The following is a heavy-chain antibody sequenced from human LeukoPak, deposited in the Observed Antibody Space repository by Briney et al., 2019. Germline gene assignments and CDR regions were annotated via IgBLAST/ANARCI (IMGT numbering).Heavy chain of an antibody. D-gene: IGHD3-22*01. CDR2: ISSSSSYI. V-gene: IGHV3-21*01. CDR3: ATYSSLNRREFQF. CDR1: GFTFSSYS. J-gene: IGHJ1*01. Sequence: GGSLRLSCAASGFTFSSYSMDWVRQAPGKGLEWVSSISSSSSYIYYADSVKGRFTISRDNAKNSLYLQMNSLRAEDTAVYYCATYSSLNRREFQFWGQGTLLTVSS.